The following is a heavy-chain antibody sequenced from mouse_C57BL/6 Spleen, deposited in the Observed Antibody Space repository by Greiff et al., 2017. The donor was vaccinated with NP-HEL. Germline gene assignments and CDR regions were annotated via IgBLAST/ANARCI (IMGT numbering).Heavy chain of an antibody. Sequence: EVQLQQSGPELVKPGASVKISCKASGYTFTDYYMNWVKQSHGKSLEWIGDINPNNGGTSYNQKFKGKATLTVDKSSSTAYMELRSLTSEDSAVYYCARKELPGDYFDVWGTGTTVTVSS. CDR3: ARKELPGDYFDV. V-gene: IGHV1-26*01. D-gene: IGHD3-3*01. J-gene: IGHJ1*03. CDR2: INPNNGGT. CDR1: GYTFTDYY.